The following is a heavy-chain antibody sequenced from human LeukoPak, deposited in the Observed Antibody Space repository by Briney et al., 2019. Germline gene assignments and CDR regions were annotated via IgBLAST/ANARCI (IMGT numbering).Heavy chain of an antibody. D-gene: IGHD1-20*01. J-gene: IGHJ4*02. V-gene: IGHV1-69*13. CDR1: GYTFTSYY. Sequence: SVKVSCKASGYTFTSYYMHWVRQAPGQGLEWMGGIIPIFGTANYAQKFQGRVTITADESTSTAYMELSSLRSEDTAVYYCARDAGARLTGTPIWGQGTLVTVSS. CDR2: IIPIFGTA. CDR3: ARDAGARLTGTPI.